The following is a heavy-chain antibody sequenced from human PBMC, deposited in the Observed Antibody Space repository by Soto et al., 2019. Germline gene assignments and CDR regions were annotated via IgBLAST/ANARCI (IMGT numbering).Heavy chain of an antibody. V-gene: IGHV1-18*01. CDR2: ISPHNDRT. CDR1: GYNFTSYG. Sequence: QVQLVQSGADVKKPGASVKVSCKASGYNFTSYGISWVRQAPGQGLEWMGWISPHNDRTKYARRFQDRVTMTTETPTSTGYKELGSLRSDDTAVYYCARDLYYSSGRYFDHDAFDIWGQGTVVNVSS. D-gene: IGHD6-19*01. CDR3: ARDLYYSSGRYFDHDAFDI. J-gene: IGHJ3*02.